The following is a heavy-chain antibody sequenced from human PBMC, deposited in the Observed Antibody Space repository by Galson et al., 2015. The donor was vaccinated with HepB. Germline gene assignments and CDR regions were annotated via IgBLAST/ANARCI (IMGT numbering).Heavy chain of an antibody. CDR1: GGSISSYY. CDR3: ASSPLLWFGESLKGFEY. V-gene: IGHV4-4*07. Sequence: TLSLTCTVSGGSISSYYWSWIRQPAGKGLEWIGRIYTSGSTNYNPSLKSRVTMSVDTSKNQFSLKLSSVTAADTAVYYCASSPLLWFGESLKGFEYWGQGTLVTVSS. CDR2: IYTSGST. J-gene: IGHJ4*02. D-gene: IGHD3-10*01.